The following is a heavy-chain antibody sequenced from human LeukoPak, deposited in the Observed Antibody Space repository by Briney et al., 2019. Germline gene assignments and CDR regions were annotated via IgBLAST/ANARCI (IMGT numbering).Heavy chain of an antibody. D-gene: IGHD3-3*01. V-gene: IGHV3-11*04. J-gene: IGHJ3*02. CDR1: GFTFSDYY. CDR3: ARDLRYYDFWSGYYRSRDAFDN. CDR2: ISSSGSTI. Sequence: GGSLRLSCAASGFTFSDYYMSWIRQAPGKGLEWVSYISSSGSTIYYADSVKGRFTISRDNAKNSLYLQMNSLRAEDTAVYYCARDLRYYDFWSGYYRSRDAFDNWGQGTMVTVSS.